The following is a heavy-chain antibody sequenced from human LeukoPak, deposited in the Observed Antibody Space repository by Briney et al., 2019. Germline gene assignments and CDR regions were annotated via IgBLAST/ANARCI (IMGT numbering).Heavy chain of an antibody. J-gene: IGHJ4*02. V-gene: IGHV1-2*06. CDR1: GYTFTGYY. CDR3: ARDYYDSSGYYEGVY. Sequence: ASVKVSCKASGYTFTGYYMHWVRQAPGQGLEWMGRINPNSGGKNYAQKFQGRVTMTRDTSISTAYMELSRLRSDDTAVYYCARDYYDSSGYYEGVYWGQGTLVTVSS. CDR2: INPNSGGK. D-gene: IGHD3-22*01.